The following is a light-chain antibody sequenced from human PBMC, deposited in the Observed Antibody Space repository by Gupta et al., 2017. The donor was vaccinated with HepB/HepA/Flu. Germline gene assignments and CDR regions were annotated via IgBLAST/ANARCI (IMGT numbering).Light chain of an antibody. Sequence: GERATVSCRASQNITNNYSAWYQQKPGRAPRLLIYGASSRATASPDRFSGSGSGTDFTLNINRLDPEDFALYYCQQYGSAPGLTFGGGTRVEI. CDR1: QNITNNY. CDR3: QQYGSAPGLT. CDR2: GAS. V-gene: IGKV3-20*01. J-gene: IGKJ4*01.